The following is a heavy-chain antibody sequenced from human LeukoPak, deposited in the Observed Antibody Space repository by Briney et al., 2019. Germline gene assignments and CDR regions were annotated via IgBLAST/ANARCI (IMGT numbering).Heavy chain of an antibody. Sequence: SETLSLTCTVSGGSVSSYYWSWVRQPPGEGLEWIAYVYNSGSTNYNPSLKSRVTISVDTSKNQFSLKLSSVTAADTAVYYCARDRDSYPYYYYYYMDVWGKGTTVTVSS. D-gene: IGHD5-18*01. CDR1: GGSVSSYY. J-gene: IGHJ6*03. V-gene: IGHV4-59*02. CDR3: ARDRDSYPYYYYYYMDV. CDR2: VYNSGST.